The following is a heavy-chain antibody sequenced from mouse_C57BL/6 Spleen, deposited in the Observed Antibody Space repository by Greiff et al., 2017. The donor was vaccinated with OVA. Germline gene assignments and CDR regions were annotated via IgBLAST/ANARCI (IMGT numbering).Heavy chain of an antibody. V-gene: IGHV3-6*01. CDR1: GYSITSGYY. J-gene: IGHJ2*01. D-gene: IGHD1-1*01. Sequence: EVQLQQSGPGLVKPSQSLSLTCSVTGYSITSGYYWNWIRQFPGNKLEWMGYISYDGSNNYNPSLKNRISITRDTSKNQFFLKLNSVTTEDTATYYCAREDQYGSSPFDYWGQGTTLTVSS. CDR2: ISYDGSN. CDR3: AREDQYGSSPFDY.